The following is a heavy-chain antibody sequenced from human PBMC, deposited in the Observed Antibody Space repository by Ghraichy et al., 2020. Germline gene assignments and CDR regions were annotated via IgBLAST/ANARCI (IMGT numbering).Heavy chain of an antibody. J-gene: IGHJ6*02. Sequence: SQTRSLTCTISGGSISTYYWSWIRQPPGKGLEWIGNIYYSGSTNYSPSLKSRVTISVDTSKNQFSLKLSSVTAADTAVYYCARRGRVLSYFAMDVWGQGTTVPVSS. CDR1: GGSISTYY. V-gene: IGHV4-59*01. CDR2: IYYSGST. D-gene: IGHD3-10*01. CDR3: ARRGRVLSYFAMDV.